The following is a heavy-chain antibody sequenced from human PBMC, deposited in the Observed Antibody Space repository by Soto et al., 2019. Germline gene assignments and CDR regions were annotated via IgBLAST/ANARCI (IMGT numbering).Heavy chain of an antibody. V-gene: IGHV4-59*01. D-gene: IGHD3-16*02. CDR3: ARPTSFWYFDL. Sequence: QVQLQESGPGLVKPSETLSLTCSVSGGSISNYYWSWIRQPPGKGLEWIGYIYYSGSTNYNPSLRRRVTIPVATSKNQFSLKLSSVTAADTAVYYCARPTSFWYFDLWGRGTLVTVSS. CDR1: GGSISNYY. J-gene: IGHJ2*01. CDR2: IYYSGST.